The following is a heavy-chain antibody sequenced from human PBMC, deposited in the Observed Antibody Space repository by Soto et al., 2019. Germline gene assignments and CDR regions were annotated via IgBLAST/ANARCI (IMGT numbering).Heavy chain of an antibody. J-gene: IGHJ6*02. V-gene: IGHV3-72*01. Sequence: GGSLSLSCAASGFTFSDHYMDWVRQAPGKGLEWVGRTRNKANNYTTEYAASVKGRFTISRDDSKNALYPQMNSLKTEDTAVYYCARYCSGASCSVKYGMDGWGQGTQVTVSS. D-gene: IGHD2-15*01. CDR1: GFTFSDHY. CDR2: TRNKANNYTT. CDR3: ARYCSGASCSVKYGMDG.